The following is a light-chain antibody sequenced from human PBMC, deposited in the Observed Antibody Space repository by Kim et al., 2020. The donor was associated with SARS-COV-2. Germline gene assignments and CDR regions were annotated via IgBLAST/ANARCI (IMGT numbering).Light chain of an antibody. Sequence: GGRVTLSFYGSSSTMESNPVHGYQQVPETAPNLLIHSTNQRPSGVPDRFSGSKSGTSASLAISGLQSADGADYYCATWGDSQNGWVFGGGTQLTVL. V-gene: IGLV1-44*01. J-gene: IGLJ3*02. CDR3: ATWGDSQNGWV. CDR2: STN. CDR1: SSTMESNP.